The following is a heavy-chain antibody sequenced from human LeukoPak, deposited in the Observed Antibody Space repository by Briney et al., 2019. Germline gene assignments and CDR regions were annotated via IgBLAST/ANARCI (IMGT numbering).Heavy chain of an antibody. J-gene: IGHJ4*02. CDR2: INSDGSSA. CDR1: GFTFSDYW. CDR3: ARGGVGCFDY. Sequence: GGSLRLSCAASGFTFSDYWIHWVRQAPGEGLVRVSHINSDGSSATYADSVKGRFTISRDNAKNTVYLQMNSLRAEDTAVYFCARGGVGCFDYWGQGALVTVSS. V-gene: IGHV3-74*01. D-gene: IGHD6-19*01.